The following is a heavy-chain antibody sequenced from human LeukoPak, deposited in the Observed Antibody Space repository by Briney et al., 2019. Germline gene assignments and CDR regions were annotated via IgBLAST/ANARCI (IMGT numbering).Heavy chain of an antibody. CDR3: ARFGDCSDGLCFYYLDP. V-gene: IGHV4-34*01. CDR1: GGSFSGYY. Sequence: SETLSLTCAVYGGSFSGYYWSWIRQPPGKGLEWIGEINHNGTTRYNKPLKSRVTISIDTSKNQFSLKLYAVTAADTAVYYCARFGDCSDGLCFYYLDPWGQGTLVTVSS. D-gene: IGHD2-15*01. CDR2: INHNGTT. J-gene: IGHJ5*02.